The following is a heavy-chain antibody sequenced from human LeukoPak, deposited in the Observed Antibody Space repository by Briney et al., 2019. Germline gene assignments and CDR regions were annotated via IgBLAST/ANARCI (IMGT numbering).Heavy chain of an antibody. CDR3: ARFGDCSDGLCFYYLDP. V-gene: IGHV4-34*01. CDR1: GGSFSGYY. Sequence: SETLSLTCAVYGGSFSGYYWSWIRQPPGKGLEWIGEINHNGTTRYNKPLKSRVTISIDTSKNQFSLKLYAVTAADTAVYYCARFGDCSDGLCFYYLDPWGQGTLVTVSS. D-gene: IGHD2-15*01. CDR2: INHNGTT. J-gene: IGHJ5*02.